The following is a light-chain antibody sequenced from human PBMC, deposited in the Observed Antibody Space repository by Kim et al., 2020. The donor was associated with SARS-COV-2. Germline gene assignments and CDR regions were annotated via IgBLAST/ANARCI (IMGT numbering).Light chain of an antibody. J-gene: IGLJ2*01. CDR1: SSNIGNNY. CDR3: GTWDSSLSAGV. Sequence: GQKVTISCSGSSSNIGNNYVSWYQQLPGTAPKLHIYDNNKRPSGIPDRFSGSKSGTSATLGITGLQTGDEADYYCGTWDSSLSAGVFGGGTKLTVL. CDR2: DNN. V-gene: IGLV1-51*01.